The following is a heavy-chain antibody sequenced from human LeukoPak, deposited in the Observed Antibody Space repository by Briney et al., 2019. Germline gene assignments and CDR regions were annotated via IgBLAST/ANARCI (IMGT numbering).Heavy chain of an antibody. CDR1: GYTFTGYY. CDR2: INPNSGGT. Sequence: ASVKVSCKASGYTFTGYYMHWVRQAPGQGLEWMGWINPNSGGTNYARKFQGRVTMTRDTSISTAYMELSRLRSDDTAVYYCARARIQRYYYYMDVWGKGTTVTISS. V-gene: IGHV1-2*02. CDR3: ARARIQRYYYYMDV. J-gene: IGHJ6*03.